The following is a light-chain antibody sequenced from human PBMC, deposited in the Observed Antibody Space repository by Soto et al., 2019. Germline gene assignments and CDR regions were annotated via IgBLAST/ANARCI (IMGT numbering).Light chain of an antibody. CDR2: EVS. Sequence: QSALTQPASVSASPGQSITISCTGTSSDVGAYNYVSWYQQHPGKAPKLMIYEVSNRPSGVSNRFSGSKSGSTASLTISGIQAEDEADYYGSSYTSSSTLAYVFGTGTTLTVL. V-gene: IGLV2-14*01. J-gene: IGLJ1*01. CDR1: SSDVGAYNY. CDR3: SSYTSSSTLAYV.